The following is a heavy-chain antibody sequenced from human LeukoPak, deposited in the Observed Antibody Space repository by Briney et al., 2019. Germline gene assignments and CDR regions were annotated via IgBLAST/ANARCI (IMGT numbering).Heavy chain of an antibody. V-gene: IGHV3-9*01. CDR1: GFSFDDYA. CDR3: AKSRDDGTGYYYDY. J-gene: IGHJ4*02. Sequence: PGGSLRLSCEASGFSFDDYAMHWVRHAPGKGLEWVAGISRNSYNIAYGDSVKGRFTISRDNAKKSLSLQMNSLGTEDTAFYYCAKSRDDGTGYYYDYWGQGVLVTVAS. D-gene: IGHD3-9*01. CDR2: ISRNSYNI.